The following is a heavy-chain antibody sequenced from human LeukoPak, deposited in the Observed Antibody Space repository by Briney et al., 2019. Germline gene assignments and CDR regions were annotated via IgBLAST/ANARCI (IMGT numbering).Heavy chain of an antibody. CDR2: ISSTSSYI. Sequence: PGGSLRLSCAASGFAFSSYSMNWVRQAPGKGREWVSCISSTSSYIYYADSVKGRFTISRDNAKNSLYLQMNSLRAEDTAVYYCARDETSSGYYSPFDAFDIWGQGTMVTVSS. V-gene: IGHV3-21*01. D-gene: IGHD3-22*01. CDR1: GFAFSSYS. CDR3: ARDETSSGYYSPFDAFDI. J-gene: IGHJ3*02.